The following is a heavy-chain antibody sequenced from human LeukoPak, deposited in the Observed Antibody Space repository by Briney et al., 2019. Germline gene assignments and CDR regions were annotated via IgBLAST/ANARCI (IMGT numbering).Heavy chain of an antibody. D-gene: IGHD2-21*01. CDR2: IYFSGST. V-gene: IGHV4-59*01. CDR3: ARAGPIYYYHYMDV. CDR1: GGPINGYY. J-gene: IGHJ6*03. Sequence: SETLSLTCIVSGGPINGYYWSWIRQPPGKGLEWIGYIYFSGSTNYNPSLKSRVTMPIDTSKNQMSLKLSSVTAADTAVYYCARAGPIYYYHYMDVWGKGTRVTISS.